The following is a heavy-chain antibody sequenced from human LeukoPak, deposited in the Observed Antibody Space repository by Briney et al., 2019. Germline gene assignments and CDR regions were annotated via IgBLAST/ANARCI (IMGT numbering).Heavy chain of an antibody. Sequence: GGSLRLSCAASGFTFSDYYMSWIRQAPGKGLEWVSYISSSSSYTNYADSVKGRFTISRDNAKNSLYLQMNSLRAEDTAVYYCAREEMATTGTFDIWGQGTMVIVSS. V-gene: IGHV3-11*06. CDR1: GFTFSDYY. J-gene: IGHJ3*02. CDR3: AREEMATTGTFDI. D-gene: IGHD5-24*01. CDR2: ISSSSSYT.